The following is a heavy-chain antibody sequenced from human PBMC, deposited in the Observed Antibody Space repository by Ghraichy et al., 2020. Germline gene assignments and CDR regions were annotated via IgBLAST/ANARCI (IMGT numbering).Heavy chain of an antibody. V-gene: IGHV1-69*13. D-gene: IGHD4-23*01. CDR1: GGTFSSYA. CDR2: IIPIFGTA. CDR3: ARVAVVKTAYWYFDL. J-gene: IGHJ2*01. Sequence: SVKVSCKASGGTFSSYAISWVRQAPGQGLEWMGGIIPIFGTANYAQKFQGRVTITADESTSTAYMELSSLRSEDTAVYYCARVAVVKTAYWYFDLWGRGTLVTVSS.